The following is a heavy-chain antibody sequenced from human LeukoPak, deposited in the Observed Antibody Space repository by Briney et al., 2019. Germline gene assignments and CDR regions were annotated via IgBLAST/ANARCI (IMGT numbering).Heavy chain of an antibody. CDR2: ISGSGGST. V-gene: IGHV3-23*01. D-gene: IGHD6-19*01. CDR3: AKVSSGWSLDY. J-gene: IGHJ4*02. CDR1: GFTFSSYA. Sequence: GGSLRLSCAASGFTFSSYAMSWVRQAPGKGLEWVSAISGSGGSTYYADSVKGRFTISRDNSKDTLYLQMSSLRGEDTAVYYCAKVSSGWSLDYWGQGTLVTVSS.